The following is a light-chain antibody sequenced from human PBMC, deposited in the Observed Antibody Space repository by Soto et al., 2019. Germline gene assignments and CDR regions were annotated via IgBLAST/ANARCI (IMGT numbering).Light chain of an antibody. V-gene: IGKV3-15*01. CDR1: QSVRSN. J-gene: IGKJ4*01. Sequence: EIVMTQSPVTLSLSPGERATLSCRASQSVRSNLAWYQQKPGQAPRLLIYDTSYRATGVPTRFSGSRSGAEFTLTINSLQSEDFAVYYCQPYNNWPLTFGGGTKVDIK. CDR3: QPYNNWPLT. CDR2: DTS.